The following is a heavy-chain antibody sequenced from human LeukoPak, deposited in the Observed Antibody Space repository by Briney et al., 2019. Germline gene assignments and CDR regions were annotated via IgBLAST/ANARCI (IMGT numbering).Heavy chain of an antibody. D-gene: IGHD3-9*01. J-gene: IGHJ3*02. CDR3: ERDPGVSGWRAFPI. Sequence: GGSLRSSCQASGFAFSTFFMAWVRQSSGKGLEWVADIKPDGSETYYKGSVEGRFTISRDNADNSLYLQMNSLRAEDTAVYYCERDPGVSGWRAFPIWAEGTMVTVSS. V-gene: IGHV3-7*05. CDR1: GFAFSTFF. CDR2: IKPDGSET.